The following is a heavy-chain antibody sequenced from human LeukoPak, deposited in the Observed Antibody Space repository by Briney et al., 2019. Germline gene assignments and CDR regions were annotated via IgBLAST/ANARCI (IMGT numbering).Heavy chain of an antibody. Sequence: GGSLRLSCVASGFSFNNYRMTWVRQAPGKGLEWVANIKQDGSEKQYVDSVKGRFAISRDNAKKSLYLQINTLRAEDTAVYYCAKDPTYSSSPYYFDYWGQGTLVTVSS. J-gene: IGHJ4*02. CDR2: IKQDGSEK. CDR1: GFSFNNYR. CDR3: AKDPTYSSSPYYFDY. D-gene: IGHD6-13*01. V-gene: IGHV3-7*03.